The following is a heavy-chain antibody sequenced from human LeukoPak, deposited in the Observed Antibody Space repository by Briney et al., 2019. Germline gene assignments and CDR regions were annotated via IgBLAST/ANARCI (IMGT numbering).Heavy chain of an antibody. J-gene: IGHJ4*02. V-gene: IGHV3-20*04. CDR3: ACLRGPSDY. CDR1: GFTFDDYG. D-gene: IGHD4-17*01. CDR2: INWNGGST. Sequence: GGSLRLSCAASGFTFDDYGMSWVRQAPGKGLEWVSGINWNGGSTGYADSVKGRFTISRDNTKNSLYLQMDSLTADDTAVYFCACLRGPSDYWGQGTLVTVSS.